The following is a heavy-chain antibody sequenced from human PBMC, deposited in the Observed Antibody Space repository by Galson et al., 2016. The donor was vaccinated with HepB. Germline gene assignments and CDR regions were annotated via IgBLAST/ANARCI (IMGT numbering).Heavy chain of an antibody. CDR2: IRPDGSDK. CDR3: TRALGYYRLDN. CDR1: GFIVSDNW. J-gene: IGHJ4*02. Sequence: SLRLSCAASGFIVSDNWVTWVRQGPGKGLEWVATIRPDGSDKYPVDSVKGRFSSSRGNAKNSLYLQMNSRRAEDTAIYYCTRALGYYRLDNWGQGTLVIVSP. D-gene: IGHD3-22*01. V-gene: IGHV3-7*01.